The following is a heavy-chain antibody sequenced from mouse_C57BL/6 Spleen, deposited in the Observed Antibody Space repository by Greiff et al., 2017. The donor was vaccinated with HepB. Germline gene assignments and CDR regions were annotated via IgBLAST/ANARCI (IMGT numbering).Heavy chain of an antibody. CDR1: GYTFTDYE. Sequence: VQLQQSGAELVRPGASVTLSCKASGYTFTDYEMHWVKQTPVHGLEWIGAIDPETGGTAYNQKFKGKAILTADKSSSTAYMELRRLTSEDSAVYYCTRWLLPYDYAMDYWGQGTSVTVSS. V-gene: IGHV1-15*01. CDR2: IDPETGGT. D-gene: IGHD2-3*01. J-gene: IGHJ4*01. CDR3: TRWLLPYDYAMDY.